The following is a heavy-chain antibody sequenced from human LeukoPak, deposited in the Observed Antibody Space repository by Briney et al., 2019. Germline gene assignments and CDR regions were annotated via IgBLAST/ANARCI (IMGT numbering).Heavy chain of an antibody. CDR1: GGSISSYY. V-gene: IGHV4-30-4*08. Sequence: SETLSLTCTVSGGSISSYYWSWIRQPPGKGLEWIGYIHYSGNTYYNPSLKSRLTISVDASKNQFSLKLSSVTAADTAVYYCTRAAGDGDYWGQGTLVIVSS. J-gene: IGHJ4*02. CDR3: TRAAGDGDY. CDR2: IHYSGNT. D-gene: IGHD3-10*01.